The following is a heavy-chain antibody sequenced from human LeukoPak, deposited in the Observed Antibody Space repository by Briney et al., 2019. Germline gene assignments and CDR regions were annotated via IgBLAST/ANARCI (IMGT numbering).Heavy chain of an antibody. CDR3: ARGAGYSSSWLPNYYYYGMDV. CDR1: GFTFSSYG. Sequence: GGSLRLSCAASGFTFSSYGMHWVRQAPGKGLEWVAVIWYDGSNKYYADSVKGRFTISRDNSKNTLYLQMNSLRAEDTAVYYCARGAGYSSSWLPNYYYYGMDVWGQGTTVTVSS. CDR2: IWYDGSNK. V-gene: IGHV3-33*08. D-gene: IGHD6-13*01. J-gene: IGHJ6*02.